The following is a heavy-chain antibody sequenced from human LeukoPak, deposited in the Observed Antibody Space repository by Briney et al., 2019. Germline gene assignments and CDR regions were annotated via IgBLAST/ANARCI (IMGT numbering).Heavy chain of an antibody. D-gene: IGHD6-19*01. CDR3: AISSGWYEDDY. J-gene: IGHJ4*02. Sequence: GGSLRLSCAASGFTFSSYNMNWVRQAPGKGLEWVSSISSSSSYMYYADSVKGRFTISRDNAKNSLYLQMNSLRVEDTAVYYCAISSGWYEDDYWGQGTLVTVSS. V-gene: IGHV3-21*01. CDR1: GFTFSSYN. CDR2: ISSSSSYM.